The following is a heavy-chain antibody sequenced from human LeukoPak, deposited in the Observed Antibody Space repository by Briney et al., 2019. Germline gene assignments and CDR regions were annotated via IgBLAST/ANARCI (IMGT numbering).Heavy chain of an antibody. CDR2: INPSGGST. D-gene: IGHD2-8*01. Sequence: VASVKVSCKASGYTFINYYIHWVRQAPGQGLEWMGIINPSGGSTDYAQKFQGRATVTRDTSTSTVYMELSSLRSEDTAIYYCARPLAPVMLNAFDIWGQGTMVTVSS. J-gene: IGHJ3*02. CDR3: ARPLAPVMLNAFDI. V-gene: IGHV1-46*01. CDR1: GYTFINYY.